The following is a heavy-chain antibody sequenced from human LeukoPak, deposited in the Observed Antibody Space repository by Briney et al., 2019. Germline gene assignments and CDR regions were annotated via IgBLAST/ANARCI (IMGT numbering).Heavy chain of an antibody. CDR1: GFTFSSYS. D-gene: IGHD4-17*01. CDR3: ARRGYGDYAPFDY. J-gene: IGHJ4*02. CDR2: IYSGDTT. Sequence: GGSLRLSCAASGFTFSSYSMNWVRQAPGKGLEWVSLIYSGDTTYYADSVKGRSTISRDNSKNTLYLQMNSLRADDTALYYCARRGYGDYAPFDYWGQGTLVTVSS. V-gene: IGHV3-66*04.